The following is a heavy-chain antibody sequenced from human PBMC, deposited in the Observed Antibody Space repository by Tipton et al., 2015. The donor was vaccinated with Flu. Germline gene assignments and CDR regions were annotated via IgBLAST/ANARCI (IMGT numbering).Heavy chain of an antibody. CDR3: AKDSETAHLYYFDY. Sequence: SLRLSCATSGFTLSNYAMSWVRQAPGRGLEWVSSISGSGSSTYYADSVEGRFTISRDNSKNTVYLQMNSLRAEDTAIYYCAKDSETAHLYYFDYWGQGTPVTVSS. V-gene: IGHV3-23*01. J-gene: IGHJ4*02. CDR2: ISGSGSST. CDR1: GFTLSNYA.